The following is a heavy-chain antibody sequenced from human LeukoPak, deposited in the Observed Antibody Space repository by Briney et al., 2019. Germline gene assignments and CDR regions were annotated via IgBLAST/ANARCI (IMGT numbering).Heavy chain of an antibody. CDR2: IYPGDSDT. Sequence: GASLQISCKGSGYSFTSYWIGLVRQMPGKGLEWMGIIYPGDSDTRYSPSFQGQVTISADKSISTAYLQWSSLKASDTAMYYCARIDWFGELSSNGMDVWGQGTTVTVSS. CDR1: GYSFTSYW. CDR3: ARIDWFGELSSNGMDV. J-gene: IGHJ6*02. D-gene: IGHD3-10*01. V-gene: IGHV5-51*01.